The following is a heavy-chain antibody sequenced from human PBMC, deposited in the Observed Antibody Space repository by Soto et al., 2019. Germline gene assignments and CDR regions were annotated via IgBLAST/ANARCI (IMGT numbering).Heavy chain of an antibody. CDR3: AHSPFYESSGYPDY. J-gene: IGHJ4*02. CDR1: GVTISYGGYC. CDR2: IYWNDDK. Sequence: TLSLTFSVSGVTISYGGYCWSWIRQPPGRALEWLALIYWNDDKRYSPSLKTRLTITKDTSKNQVVLTMTNMYPVDTGTYYCAHSPFYESSGYPDYWGQGTLVTVSS. V-gene: IGHV2-5*01. D-gene: IGHD3-22*01.